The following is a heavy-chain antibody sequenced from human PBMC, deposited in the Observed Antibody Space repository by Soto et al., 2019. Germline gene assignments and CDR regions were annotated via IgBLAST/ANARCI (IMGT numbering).Heavy chain of an antibody. CDR2: IIPIFGTA. V-gene: IGHV1-69*13. CDR3: ARLHSHGTYGMDV. J-gene: IGHJ6*02. Sequence: ASVKVSCKASGGSFTYTLSWVRQAPGQGLEWMGGIIPIFGTANYAQKFQGRVTITADESTKTAYMELSTLRSEDTVVYYCARLHSHGTYGMDVWGQGTTVTVSS. CDR1: GGSFTYT. D-gene: IGHD5-18*01.